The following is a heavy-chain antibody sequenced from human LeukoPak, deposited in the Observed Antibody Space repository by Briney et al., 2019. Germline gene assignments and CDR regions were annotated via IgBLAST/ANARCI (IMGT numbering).Heavy chain of an antibody. Sequence: GGSLRLSCAASGFTFSSYSMNWVRQAPGKGLEWVSSISSSSSYIYYADSVKGRFTISRDNAKNSLYLQMNSLRAEDTAVYYCARAPYYYGSGSYGAPSDIWGQGTLVTVSS. V-gene: IGHV3-21*01. D-gene: IGHD3-10*01. CDR2: ISSSSSYI. CDR1: GFTFSSYS. CDR3: ARAPYYYGSGSYGAPSDI. J-gene: IGHJ4*02.